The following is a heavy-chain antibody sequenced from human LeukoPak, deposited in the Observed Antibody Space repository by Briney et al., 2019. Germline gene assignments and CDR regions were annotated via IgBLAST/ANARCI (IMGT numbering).Heavy chain of an antibody. D-gene: IGHD3-22*01. CDR1: GFTFSSYS. CDR2: ISSSSSYI. V-gene: IGHV3-21*01. J-gene: IGHJ4*02. CDR3: ARDDHDSSVYYGYYFDY. Sequence: GGSLRLSCAASGFTFSSYSMNWVRQAPGKGLEWVSSISSSSSYIYYADSVKGRFTISRDNAKNSLYLQMNSLRAEDTAVYYCARDDHDSSVYYGYYFDYWGQGTLVTVSS.